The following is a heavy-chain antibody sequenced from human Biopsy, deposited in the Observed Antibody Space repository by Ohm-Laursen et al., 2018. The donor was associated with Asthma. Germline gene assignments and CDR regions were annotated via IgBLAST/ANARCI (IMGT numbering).Heavy chain of an antibody. CDR1: GYSLTDLS. CDR2: HDHVEGGT. Sequence: SVKVSCKISGYSLTDLSMHWVRQAPGQGLEWMGGHDHVEGGTVNARRFQGRVTMTEDTSTDTAYMELSSLSSEDTAVYYCASDFPKDYVRYNFQFWGQGTLVTVSS. V-gene: IGHV1-24*01. CDR3: ASDFPKDYVRYNFQF. D-gene: IGHD4-17*01. J-gene: IGHJ4*02.